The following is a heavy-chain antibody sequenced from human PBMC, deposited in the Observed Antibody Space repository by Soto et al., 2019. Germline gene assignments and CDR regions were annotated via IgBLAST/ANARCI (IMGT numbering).Heavy chain of an antibody. CDR2: ISRSGPLL. V-gene: IGHV3-11*01. CDR3: ARSPHVWGSYRPFDY. D-gene: IGHD3-16*02. CDR1: GFTFSDFY. Sequence: VGSLRLSCAASGFTFSDFYMSWIRQAPGKGLEWVSYISRSGPLLDHADSVKGRFTISRDNVKNLVYLQMSSLRAEDTAIYYCARSPHVWGSYRPFDYWGQGTLVTVSS. J-gene: IGHJ4*02.